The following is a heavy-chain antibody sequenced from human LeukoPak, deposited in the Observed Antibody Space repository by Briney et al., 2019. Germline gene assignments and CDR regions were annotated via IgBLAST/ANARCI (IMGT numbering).Heavy chain of an antibody. V-gene: IGHV3-23*01. CDR1: GFTFSSYA. CDR3: AKDPPPMTTVTTFDY. CDR2: ISGSGGST. Sequence: GGSLRLSCAASGFTFSSYAMSWVRQAPGKGLEWVSAISGSGGSTYYADSVKGRFTISRDNSKNTLNLRMNSLRAEDTAVYYCAKDPPPMTTVTTFDYWGQGTLVTVSS. D-gene: IGHD4-11*01. J-gene: IGHJ4*02.